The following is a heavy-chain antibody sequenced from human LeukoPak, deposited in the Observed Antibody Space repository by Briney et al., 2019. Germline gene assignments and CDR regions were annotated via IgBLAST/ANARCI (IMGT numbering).Heavy chain of an antibody. CDR2: ISGSGGST. CDR1: GFTFSSYA. V-gene: IGHV3-23*01. D-gene: IGHD6-13*01. CDR3: AKSSSSWYSGGMDV. J-gene: IGHJ6*02. Sequence: PGGSLRLSCAASGFTFSSYAMSWVRQAPGKGLEWVSAISGSGGSTYYADSVKGRFTISRDNSKNTLYLQMNSLRAEDTAVYYCAKSSSSWYSGGMDVWGQGTTVTVSS.